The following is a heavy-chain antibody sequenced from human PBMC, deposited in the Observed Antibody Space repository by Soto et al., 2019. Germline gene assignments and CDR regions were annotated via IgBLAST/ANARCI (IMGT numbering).Heavy chain of an antibody. V-gene: IGHV3-9*01. Sequence: LRLSCAASGFTFDDYAMHWVRQAPGKGLEWVSGISWNSGSIGYADSVKGRFTISRDNAKNSLYLQMNSLRAEDTALYYCAKDIVAAAGPYYYYYMDVWGKGTTVTVSS. J-gene: IGHJ6*03. CDR2: ISWNSGSI. D-gene: IGHD6-13*01. CDR3: AKDIVAAAGPYYYYYMDV. CDR1: GFTFDDYA.